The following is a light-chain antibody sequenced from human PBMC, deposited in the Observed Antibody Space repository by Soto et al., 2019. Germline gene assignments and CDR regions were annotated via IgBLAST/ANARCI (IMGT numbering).Light chain of an antibody. Sequence: DIQLTQSPSFLSASVGDRVTITCRASKGISSYLAWYQQKPGKAPKLLIYAASTLQSGVPSRFSGSGSGTEFTLTISSLQPEDFATYYCQQLNSYPLFGPGTKVDI. J-gene: IGKJ3*01. V-gene: IGKV1-9*01. CDR3: QQLNSYPL. CDR2: AAS. CDR1: KGISSY.